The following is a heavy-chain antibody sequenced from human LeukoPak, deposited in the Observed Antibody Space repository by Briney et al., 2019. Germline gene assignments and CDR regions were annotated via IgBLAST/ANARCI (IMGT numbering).Heavy chain of an antibody. Sequence: GASVKVSCKASGYTFTGYYMHWVRQATGQGLEWMGWMNPNSGNTGYAQKFQGRVTMTRNTSISTAYMELSSLRSEDTAVYYCARVAPYCSSTSCHADYWGQGTLVTVSS. J-gene: IGHJ4*02. CDR1: GYTFTGYY. CDR3: ARVAPYCSSTSCHADY. CDR2: MNPNSGNT. V-gene: IGHV1-8*02. D-gene: IGHD2-2*01.